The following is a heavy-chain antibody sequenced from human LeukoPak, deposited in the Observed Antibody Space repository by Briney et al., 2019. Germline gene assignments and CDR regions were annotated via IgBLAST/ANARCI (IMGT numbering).Heavy chain of an antibody. CDR2: ISYDGSNK. CDR1: GFTFSNYA. V-gene: IGHV3-30*04. Sequence: GGSLRLSCTASGFTFSNYALHWVRQAPGKGLEWVAVISYDGSNKFYADSVRGRSTISRDNSKNTLFLQINSLRPEDTAVYYCARGPDYDILADYFDYWGQGTLVTVSS. J-gene: IGHJ4*02. D-gene: IGHD3-9*01. CDR3: ARGPDYDILADYFDY.